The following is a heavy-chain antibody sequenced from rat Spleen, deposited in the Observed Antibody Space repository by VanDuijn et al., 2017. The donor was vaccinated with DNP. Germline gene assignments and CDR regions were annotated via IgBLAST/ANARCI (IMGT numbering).Heavy chain of an antibody. CDR1: GFTFRNFG. CDR2: IHYDGGTT. Sequence: EVQLVESGGGLVQPGRSLKLSCAASGFTFRNFGMHWIRQAPTKGLEWVAYIHYDGGTTYYGDSVKGRFTISRDNAENTLYLQMYSLRSEDMATYYCVRWDYGIYGFDYWGQGVMVTVSS. V-gene: IGHV5-19*01. J-gene: IGHJ2*01. D-gene: IGHD1-11*01. CDR3: VRWDYGIYGFDY.